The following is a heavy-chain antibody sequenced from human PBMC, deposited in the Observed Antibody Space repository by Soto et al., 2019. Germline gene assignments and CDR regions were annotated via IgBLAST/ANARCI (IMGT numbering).Heavy chain of an antibody. J-gene: IGHJ4*02. CDR1: GFTFSTYA. CDR3: ARDAFVYSRGSYYVH. D-gene: IGHD3-16*01. CDR2: ISYTGDNQ. Sequence: QVRLVESGGGAVQPGDSLRLSCDASGFTFSTYALHWVLQAPGKGLEWVAFISYTGDNQYYADSVKGRFTVSSDNFKNIASLQINSLKPEYSAVYCCARDAFVYSRGSYYVHWGQGTLVTVSS. V-gene: IGHV3-30-3*01.